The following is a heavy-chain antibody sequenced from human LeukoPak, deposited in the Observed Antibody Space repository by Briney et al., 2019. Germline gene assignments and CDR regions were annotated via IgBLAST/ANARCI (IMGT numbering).Heavy chain of an antibody. CDR3: ARHDWTFDI. D-gene: IGHD3-9*01. CDR1: GYSISSGYD. CDR2: IYRSGIP. J-gene: IGHJ3*02. V-gene: IGHV4-38-2*02. Sequence: SETLSLTCTVSGYSISSGYDWGWIRPPPGKGLDWIGIIYRSGIPHYNPSLTSRLPISVDPSNNQFSLKLTSVTAADTAVYYCARHDWTFDIWGQGTMVTASS.